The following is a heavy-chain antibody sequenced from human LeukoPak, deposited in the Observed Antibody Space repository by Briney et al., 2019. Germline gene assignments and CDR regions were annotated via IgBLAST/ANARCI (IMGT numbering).Heavy chain of an antibody. CDR1: GGSFSSHY. Sequence: PSETLSLTCTVSGGSFSSHYWSWIRQPPGKGLEWIGYISYIGSTNYNPSLKSRVTISVDTSKNQFSLKLSSVTAADTAVYYCARDLTDWFGEFRGFDPWGQGTLATVSS. V-gene: IGHV4-59*11. CDR2: ISYIGST. D-gene: IGHD3-10*01. J-gene: IGHJ5*02. CDR3: ARDLTDWFGEFRGFDP.